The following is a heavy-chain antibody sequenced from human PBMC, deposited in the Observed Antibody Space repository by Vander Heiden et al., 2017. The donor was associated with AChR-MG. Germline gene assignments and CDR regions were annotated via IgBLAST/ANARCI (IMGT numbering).Heavy chain of an antibody. D-gene: IGHD3-22*01. Sequence: QIPLKESGPPLVTPTQPLPLTSTFSGLSLSTSGVGVGWIRQPPGKALEWLALSYWDNDKRYSPSLKSRLTITKDNSKSQVVLTMTNMDPVDTATYYYAQLLYYYDSGGYSPVLRWFDPWGQGTMVTVSS. CDR2: SYWDNDK. CDR1: GLSLSTSGVG. J-gene: IGHJ5*02. V-gene: IGHV2-5*02. CDR3: AQLLYYYDSGGYSPVLRWFDP.